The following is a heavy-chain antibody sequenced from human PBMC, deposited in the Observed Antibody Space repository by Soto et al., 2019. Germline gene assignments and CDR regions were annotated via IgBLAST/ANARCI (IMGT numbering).Heavy chain of an antibody. CDR3: AKRIFKHGSWYRSRGGGIDY. V-gene: IGHV3-23*01. J-gene: IGHJ4*02. CDR2: ISGSGGST. CDR1: GFTFSSYA. D-gene: IGHD6-13*01. Sequence: GGSLRLSCAASGFTFSSYAMSWVRQAPGKGLEWVSAISGSGGSTYYADSVKGRFTISRDNSKNTLYLQMNSLRAEDTAVYYCAKRIFKHGSWYRSRGGGIDYWGQGTLVTVSS.